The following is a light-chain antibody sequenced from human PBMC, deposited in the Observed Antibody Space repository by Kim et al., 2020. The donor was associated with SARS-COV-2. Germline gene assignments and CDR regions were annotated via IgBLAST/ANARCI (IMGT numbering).Light chain of an antibody. CDR1: SSNIGAGYA. V-gene: IGLV1-40*01. CDR3: QSSDGSLNKV. J-gene: IGLJ3*02. CDR2: GNS. Sequence: QSVLTQPPSVSGAPGQRVTISCTGSSSNIGAGYAVHWYQQLPGTAPKLLIYGNSNRPSGVPDRFSGSKSGTSASLAITGLQAEDEADYYCQSSDGSLNKVFGGGTQLTVL.